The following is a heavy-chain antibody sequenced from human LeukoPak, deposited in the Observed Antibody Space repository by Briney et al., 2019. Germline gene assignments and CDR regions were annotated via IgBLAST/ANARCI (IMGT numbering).Heavy chain of an antibody. CDR1: GGSFSGYY. J-gene: IGHJ5*02. CDR2: INHSGSS. CDR3: ARGGTAGTLWDWFDP. D-gene: IGHD1-1*01. Sequence: SETLSLTCAVYGGSFSGYYWTWVRQPPGKGLEWSREINHSGSSKYNPSLKSRVTIAVDTSKKQFSLKLSSVTAADTAVYYCARGGTAGTLWDWFDPWGQGTLVTVSS. V-gene: IGHV4-34*01.